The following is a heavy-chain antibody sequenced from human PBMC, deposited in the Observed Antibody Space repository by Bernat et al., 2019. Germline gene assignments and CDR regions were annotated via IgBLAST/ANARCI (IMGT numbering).Heavy chain of an antibody. CDR3: ARVRSYDKTDYYRHFDL. CDR1: GFSFIDHY. J-gene: IGHJ2*01. CDR2: IKQDGCEK. Sequence: EVQLVESGGDLVQPGGSLRLSCAASGFSFIDHYMTWVRQAPGKGLMWVANIKQDGCEKNYVESVKCRFTISRDNAKNSLYLHMNSLRAEDTSTYYCARVRSYDKTDYYRHFDLWGRGTLVTVSS. D-gene: IGHD3-22*01. V-gene: IGHV3-7*03.